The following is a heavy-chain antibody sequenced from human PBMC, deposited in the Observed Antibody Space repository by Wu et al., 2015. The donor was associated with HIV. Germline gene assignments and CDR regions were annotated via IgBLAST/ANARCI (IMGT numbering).Heavy chain of an antibody. V-gene: IGHV1-8*03. CDR3: ARARRTLGITIFGVAEVRGYYFDY. CDR1: GYTFTSYD. Sequence: QVQLVQSGAEVKKPGASVKVSCKASGYTFTSYDINWVRQATGQGLEWMGWMNPNSGNTGYAQKFQGRVTITRNTSISTAYMELSSLRSEDTAVYYCARARRTLGITIFGVAEVRGYYFDYWGQGTLVTGLL. CDR2: MNPNSGNT. D-gene: IGHD3-3*01. J-gene: IGHJ4*02.